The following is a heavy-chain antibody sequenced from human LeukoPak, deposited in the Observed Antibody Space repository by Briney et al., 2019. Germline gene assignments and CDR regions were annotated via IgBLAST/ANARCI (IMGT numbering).Heavy chain of an antibody. CDR3: AKESGCSSTSCYRYFDY. V-gene: IGHV3-30*18. J-gene: IGHJ4*02. D-gene: IGHD2-2*01. CDR2: ISYDGSNK. Sequence: GGSLRLSCAASGFTFSSYGMHWVRQAPGKGLEWVAVISYDGSNKYYADSVKGRFTISRDNSKNTLYLQMNSLRAEDTAAYYCAKESGCSSTSCYRYFDYWGQGTLVTVSS. CDR1: GFTFSSYG.